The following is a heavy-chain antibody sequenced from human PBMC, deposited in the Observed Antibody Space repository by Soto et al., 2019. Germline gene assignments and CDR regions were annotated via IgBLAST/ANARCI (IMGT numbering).Heavy chain of an antibody. D-gene: IGHD2-2*01. Sequence: GGSLRLSCAASGFTFNTYTMNWVRQAPGKGLEWVSYISSSSSTIYYAGSVKGRFTISRDNAKNSLYLQMNSLRAEDTAVYYCARGREYQPLPEYWGRGTLVTVSS. CDR2: ISSSSSTI. CDR3: ARGREYQPLPEY. J-gene: IGHJ4*02. CDR1: GFTFNTYT. V-gene: IGHV3-48*01.